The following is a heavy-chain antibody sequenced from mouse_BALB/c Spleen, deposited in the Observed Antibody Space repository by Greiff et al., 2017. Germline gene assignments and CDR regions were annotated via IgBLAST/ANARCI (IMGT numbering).Heavy chain of an antibody. CDR1: GYTFTSYW. Sequence: VQLQQSGAELAKPGASVKMSCKASGYTFTSYWMHWVKQRPGQGLEWIGYINPSTGYTEYNQKFKDKATLTADKSSSTAYMQLSSLTSEDSAVYYCARTTYGSSYWFAYWGQGTLVTVSA. CDR3: ARTTYGSSYWFAY. J-gene: IGHJ3*01. V-gene: IGHV1-7*01. D-gene: IGHD1-1*01. CDR2: INPSTGYT.